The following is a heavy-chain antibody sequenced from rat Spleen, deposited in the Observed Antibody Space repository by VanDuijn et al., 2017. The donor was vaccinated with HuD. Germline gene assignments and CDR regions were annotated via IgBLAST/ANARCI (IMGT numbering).Heavy chain of an antibody. D-gene: IGHD1-1*01. CDR3: ATYSGRFDY. J-gene: IGHJ2*01. CDR2: ISPSGGST. CDR1: GFTFSDYY. Sequence: EVQLVESDGGLVQPGRSLKLSCAASGFTFSDYYMAWVRQAPTKGLEWVATISPSGGSTYYPDSVKGRFTISRDNAKSTQYLQMDSLRSEDTATYYCATYSGRFDYWGQGVMVTVSS. V-gene: IGHV5-27*01.